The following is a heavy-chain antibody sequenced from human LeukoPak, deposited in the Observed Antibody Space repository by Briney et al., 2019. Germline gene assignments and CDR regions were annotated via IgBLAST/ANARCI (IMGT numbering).Heavy chain of an antibody. J-gene: IGHJ3*02. Sequence: GGSLRLSCAASGFTFSSYAMHWVRQAPGKGLEWVAVISYDGSNKYYADSVKGRFTISRDNSKNTLYLQMNSLRAEDTAVYYCARDSKWEGRAFDIWGQGTMVTVSS. CDR2: ISYDGSNK. CDR1: GFTFSSYA. CDR3: ARDSKWEGRAFDI. D-gene: IGHD1-26*01. V-gene: IGHV3-30-3*01.